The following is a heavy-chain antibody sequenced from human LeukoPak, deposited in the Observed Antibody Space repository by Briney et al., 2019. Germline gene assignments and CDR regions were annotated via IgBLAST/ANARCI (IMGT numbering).Heavy chain of an antibody. CDR2: TYYRSKWYN. D-gene: IGHD3-22*01. J-gene: IGHJ6*03. V-gene: IGHV6-1*01. Sequence: SQTLSLTCAISGDSVSSNSAAWNWIRQSPSRGLEWLGRTYYRSKWYNDYAVSVKSRITINPDTSKNQFSLKLSSVTAADTAVYYCARGIEVGSGYMDVWGKGTTVTISS. CDR3: ARGIEVGSGYMDV. CDR1: GDSVSSNSAA.